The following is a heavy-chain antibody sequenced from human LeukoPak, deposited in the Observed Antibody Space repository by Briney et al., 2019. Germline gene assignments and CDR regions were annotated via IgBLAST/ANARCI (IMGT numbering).Heavy chain of an antibody. CDR1: GFTFSSYG. V-gene: IGHV3-30*02. D-gene: IGHD6-19*01. CDR3: AKDGSGMAAVASFDY. CDR2: IRYDGSNK. Sequence: GGSLRLSCAASGFTFSSYGMHWVRQAPGKGLEWVAFIRYDGSNKYYADSVKGRFTISRDNSKNTLHLQMNSLRAEDTAVYYCAKDGSGMAAVASFDYWGQGTLVTVSS. J-gene: IGHJ4*02.